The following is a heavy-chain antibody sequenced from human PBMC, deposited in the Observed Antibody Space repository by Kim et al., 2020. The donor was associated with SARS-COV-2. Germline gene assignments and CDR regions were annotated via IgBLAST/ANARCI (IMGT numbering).Heavy chain of an antibody. Sequence: SETLSLTCTVSGGSISSYYWSWIRQPPGKGLEWIGYIYYSGSTNYNPSLKSRVTISVDTSKNQFSLKLSSVTAADTAVYYCASLGLFPRGGAFDIWGQGRMVTVSS. D-gene: IGHD3-16*01. CDR3: ASLGLFPRGGAFDI. V-gene: IGHV4-59*01. J-gene: IGHJ3*02. CDR2: IYYSGST. CDR1: GGSISSYY.